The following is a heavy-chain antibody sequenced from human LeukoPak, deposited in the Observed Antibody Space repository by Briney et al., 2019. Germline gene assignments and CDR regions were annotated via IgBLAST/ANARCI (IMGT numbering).Heavy chain of an antibody. D-gene: IGHD3-10*01. V-gene: IGHV3-74*01. CDR2: INSDGSST. Sequence: GGSLRLSCAASGFTFSSYWMHWVRQAPGKGLVWVSRINSDGSSTSYADSVKGRFTISRDNAKNTLYLQMNSLRAEDTAVYYCAKDQLWFGEAVYYFDYWGQGTLVTVSS. CDR1: GFTFSSYW. CDR3: AKDQLWFGEAVYYFDY. J-gene: IGHJ4*02.